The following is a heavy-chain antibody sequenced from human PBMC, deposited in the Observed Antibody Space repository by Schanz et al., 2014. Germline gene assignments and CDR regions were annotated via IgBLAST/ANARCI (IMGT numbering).Heavy chain of an antibody. CDR2: INAHTGNT. CDR3: ARVHIATYHYNSTGAFDI. J-gene: IGHJ3*02. CDR1: GYIFGSHG. D-gene: IGHD3-22*01. V-gene: IGHV1-18*01. Sequence: QLMQSGSEVRKPGASVKVSCKASGYIFGSHGMTWVRQAPGQGPELMGWINAHTGNTQYAQKFQGRVNMTRDTVTTTGQLELTRLRTDDTAIYYCARVHIATYHYNSTGAFDIWGQGTRVTVSS.